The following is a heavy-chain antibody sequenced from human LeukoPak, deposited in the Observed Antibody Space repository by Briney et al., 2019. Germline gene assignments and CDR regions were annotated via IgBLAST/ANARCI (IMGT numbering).Heavy chain of an antibody. CDR3: ARSYYYDSSGYRKFDY. D-gene: IGHD3-22*01. CDR2: LTGSGGRT. CDR1: GFTFDDYG. V-gene: IGHV3-23*01. Sequence: GGSLRLSCAASGFTFDDYGMTWVRQAPGKGLEWVSSLTGSGGRTYYADSVKGRFTISRDNTKKTVYLQMNSLRAEDTAIYYCARSYYYDSSGYRKFDYWGQGTLVTVSS. J-gene: IGHJ4*02.